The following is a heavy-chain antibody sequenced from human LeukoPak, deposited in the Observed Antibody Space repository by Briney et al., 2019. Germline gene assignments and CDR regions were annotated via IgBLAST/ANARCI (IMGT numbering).Heavy chain of an antibody. V-gene: IGHV1-69*05. CDR2: IIPIFGTA. D-gene: IGHD1-26*01. J-gene: IGHJ4*02. CDR1: GGTFSSYA. CDR3: ARVGGLWLVGTIV. Sequence: GSSVTVSCKASGGTFSSYAISWVRQAPGQGLEWMGGIIPIFGTANYAQKFQGRVTITTDESTSTAYMELSSLRSEDTAVYYCARVGGLWLVGTIVWGQGTLVTVSS.